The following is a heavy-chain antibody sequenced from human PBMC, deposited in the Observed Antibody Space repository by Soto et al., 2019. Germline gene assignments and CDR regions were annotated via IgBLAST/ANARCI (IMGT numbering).Heavy chain of an antibody. CDR3: GRLEGLATISYYFDY. CDR1: GDSVSISNC. J-gene: IGHJ4*02. Sequence: PSWTLSLTCAVSGDSVSISNCGGWVSQPPGKGLEWIGSVYYSGSTYYNPSLESRVTISVDKSKNQFSLKLMSLSAADTAVYYCGRLEGLATISYYFDYWGQGALVTVS. V-gene: IGHV4-39*01. CDR2: VYYSGST. D-gene: IGHD3-9*01.